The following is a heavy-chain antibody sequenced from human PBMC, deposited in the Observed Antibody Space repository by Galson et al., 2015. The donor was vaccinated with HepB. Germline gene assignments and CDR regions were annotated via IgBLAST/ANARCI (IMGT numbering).Heavy chain of an antibody. J-gene: IGHJ4*02. CDR3: ARDMGYCSGGSCYPGDY. CDR2: IIPILGIA. V-gene: IGHV1-69*10. CDR1: GGTFSSYA. Sequence: SVKVSCKASGGTFSSYAISWVRQAPGQGLEWMGGIIPILGIANYAQKFQGRVTITADKSTSTAYMELSSLRSEDTAVYYCARDMGYCSGGSCYPGDYWGQGTLVTVSS. D-gene: IGHD2-15*01.